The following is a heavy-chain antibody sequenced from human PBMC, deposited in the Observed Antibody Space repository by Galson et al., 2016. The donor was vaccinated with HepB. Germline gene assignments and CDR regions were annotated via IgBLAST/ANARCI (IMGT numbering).Heavy chain of an antibody. D-gene: IGHD4/OR15-4a*01. CDR1: GDSISSSTW. Sequence: ETLSLTCAVSGDSISSSTWWSWVRQPPGKGLEWLGETFHSGNTNYNPSLKSRLTISVDKPKNQFSLKLSFVTAADTAVYYCARDDYSGGRGSPDYWGQGTLVTVSS. CDR3: ARDDYSGGRGSPDY. J-gene: IGHJ4*02. CDR2: TFHSGNT. V-gene: IGHV4-4*02.